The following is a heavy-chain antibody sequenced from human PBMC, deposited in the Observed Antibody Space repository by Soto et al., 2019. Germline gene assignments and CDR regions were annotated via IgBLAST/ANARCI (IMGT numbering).Heavy chain of an antibody. CDR2: MNPNSGNT. D-gene: IGHD4-17*01. Sequence: ASVKVSCKASGYTYTSYYMHWVRQATGQGLEWMGWMNPNSGNTGYAQKFQGRVTMTRNTSISTAYMELSSLRSEDTAVYYCARTLYGDNVDYWGQGTLVTVSS. CDR1: GYTYTSYY. J-gene: IGHJ4*02. V-gene: IGHV1-8*02. CDR3: ARTLYGDNVDY.